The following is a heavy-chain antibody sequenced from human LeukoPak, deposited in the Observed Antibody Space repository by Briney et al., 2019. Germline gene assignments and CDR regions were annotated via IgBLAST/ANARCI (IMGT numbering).Heavy chain of an antibody. CDR3: ARDQNYYGSESYYISHWFDP. CDR1: GYTFTSYG. Sequence: AASVKVSCKASGYTFTSYGISWVRQAPGQGLEWMGWISAYNGNTNYAQKLQGRVTMTTDTSTSTAYMELRSLRSDDTAVYYCARDQNYYGSESYYISHWFDPWGQGTLVTVSS. J-gene: IGHJ5*02. V-gene: IGHV1-18*01. D-gene: IGHD3-10*01. CDR2: ISAYNGNT.